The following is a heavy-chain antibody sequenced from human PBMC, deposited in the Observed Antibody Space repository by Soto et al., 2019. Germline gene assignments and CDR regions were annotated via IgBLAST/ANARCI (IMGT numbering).Heavy chain of an antibody. V-gene: IGHV3-74*01. J-gene: IGHJ4*02. CDR1: GFTFRRNW. CDR2: INSDGSGT. CDR3: VITHGY. Sequence: GGSLRLSCADSGFTFRRNWMHWVRQAPGKGLAWVSCINSDGSGTSYADSVKGRFTISRDNAKNTLYLQMNSLRVEDTAVYYCVITHGYWGQGTQVTVSS. D-gene: IGHD1-20*01.